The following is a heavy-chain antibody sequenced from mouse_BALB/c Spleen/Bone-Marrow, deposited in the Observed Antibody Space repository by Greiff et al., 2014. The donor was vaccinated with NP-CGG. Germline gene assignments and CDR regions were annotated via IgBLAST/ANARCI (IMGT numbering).Heavy chain of an antibody. J-gene: IGHJ2*01. Sequence: DVMLVESGGDLVKPGGSLKLSCAASGFTFSHYAMSWVRQTPERRLEWVAIINSHGRYTYYPDSVKGRFTISRDNAKNTLYLQMSSLRSEDTAMYYCARQGVITTIVSYFDYWGQGTTLTVSS. CDR3: ARQGVITTIVSYFDY. CDR2: INSHGRYT. D-gene: IGHD1-1*01. V-gene: IGHV5-9-1*01. CDR1: GFTFSHYA.